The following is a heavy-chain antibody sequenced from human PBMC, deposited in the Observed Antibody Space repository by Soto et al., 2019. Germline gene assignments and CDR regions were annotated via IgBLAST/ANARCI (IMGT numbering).Heavy chain of an antibody. Sequence: SETLSLTCTVSGGSISSGGYYWSWIRQHPGKGLEWIGYIYYSGSTYYNPSLKSRVTISVDASKNQFSLKLSSVTAADTAVYYCARDHGDWLNSMDVWGQGTTVTVSS. V-gene: IGHV4-31*03. D-gene: IGHD4-17*01. CDR1: GGSISSGGYY. CDR2: IYYSGST. CDR3: ARDHGDWLNSMDV. J-gene: IGHJ6*02.